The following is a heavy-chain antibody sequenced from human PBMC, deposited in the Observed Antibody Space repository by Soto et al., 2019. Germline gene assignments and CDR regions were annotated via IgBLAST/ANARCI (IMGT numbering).Heavy chain of an antibody. V-gene: IGHV4-31*03. CDR1: GGSISSGGYY. CDR3: ARDIGLHLGELPHGAFDI. CDR2: IYYSGST. D-gene: IGHD3-16*01. Sequence: SETLSLTCTVSGGSISSGGYYWSWIRQHPGKGLEWIGYIYYSGSTYYNPSLKSRVTISVDTSKNQFSLKLSSVTAADTAVYYCARDIGLHLGELPHGAFDIWGQGTMVTVSS. J-gene: IGHJ3*02.